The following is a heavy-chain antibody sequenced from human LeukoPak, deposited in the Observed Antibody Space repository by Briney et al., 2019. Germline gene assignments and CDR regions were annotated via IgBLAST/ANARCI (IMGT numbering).Heavy chain of an antibody. CDR1: GSSISSYY. D-gene: IGHD2-2*01. Sequence: NPSETLSLTCTVSGSSISSYYWNWIRQPPGEGLEWIGYISYNGSPIYNPSLKSRVTISVDTSKNQFSLRLSAVTAADTAVYYCARGTYCSSSSCYRLDYWGQGTLVTVSS. CDR2: ISYNGSP. CDR3: ARGTYCSSSSCYRLDY. V-gene: IGHV4-59*01. J-gene: IGHJ4*02.